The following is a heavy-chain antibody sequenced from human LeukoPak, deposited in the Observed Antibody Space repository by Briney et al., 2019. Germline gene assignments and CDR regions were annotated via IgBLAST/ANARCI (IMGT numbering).Heavy chain of an antibody. D-gene: IGHD3-16*02. CDR3: ARDYDYVWGSYRYLFDY. V-gene: IGHV1-69*05. CDR2: IIPIFGTA. CDR1: GGTFSSYA. Sequence: SVKVSCKASGGTFSSYAISWVRQAPGQGLEWMGGIIPIFGTANYAQKFQGRVSMTRDTSTSTVYMELSSLRSEDTAVYYCARDYDYVWGSYRYLFDYWGQGTLVTVSS. J-gene: IGHJ4*02.